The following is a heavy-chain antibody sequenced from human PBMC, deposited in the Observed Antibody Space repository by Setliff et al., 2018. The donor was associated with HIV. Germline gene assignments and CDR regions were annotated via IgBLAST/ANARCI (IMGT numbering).Heavy chain of an antibody. D-gene: IGHD4-17*01. CDR2: VYNSGIT. CDR1: GGSVSSPSYY. CDR3: AKGAGFYGDYTFDY. V-gene: IGHV4-39*07. J-gene: IGHJ4*02. Sequence: SETLSLTCAVSGGSVSSPSYYWGWIRQPPGKGLEWIGSVYNSGITFKNPSLKSRVSISMDASKNKFSLKVTSVTSADTAVYYCAKGAGFYGDYTFDYWGQGHLVTVSS.